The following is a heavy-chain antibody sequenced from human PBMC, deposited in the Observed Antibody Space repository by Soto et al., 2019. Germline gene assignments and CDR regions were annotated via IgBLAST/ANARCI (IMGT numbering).Heavy chain of an antibody. J-gene: IGHJ6*02. D-gene: IGHD6-19*01. CDR1: GFTFSSYA. Sequence: AGGSLRLSCAASGFTFSSYAMSWVRQAPGKGLEWVSAISGSGGSTYYADSVKGRFTISRVNSKNTLYLQMNSLRAEDTAVYYCAKGAVAGRYYYGMDVWGQGTTVTVSS. V-gene: IGHV3-23*01. CDR3: AKGAVAGRYYYGMDV. CDR2: ISGSGGST.